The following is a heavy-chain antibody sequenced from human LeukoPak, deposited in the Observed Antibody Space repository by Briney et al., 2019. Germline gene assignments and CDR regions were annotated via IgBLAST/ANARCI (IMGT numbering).Heavy chain of an antibody. D-gene: IGHD6-6*01. V-gene: IGHV4-39*07. CDR1: GRPISSSSYC. CDR2: IYYSGSN. CDR3: ARKTSYSSSSFDY. J-gene: IGHJ4*02. Sequence: PGALSLPCTGSGRPISSSSYCWGGIRQPPGKGLEWIGSIYYSGSNYYNPSLKSRVTISVDTSKNHFSLKLSSVTAADTAVYYCARKTSYSSSSFDYWGQGTLVTVSS.